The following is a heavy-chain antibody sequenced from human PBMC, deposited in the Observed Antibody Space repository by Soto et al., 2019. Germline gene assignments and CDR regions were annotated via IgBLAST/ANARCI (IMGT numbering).Heavy chain of an antibody. D-gene: IGHD3-3*01. CDR3: ARGRPRITSFGGGSYGMDV. CDR2: MNPNSGNT. Sequence: QVQLVQSGAEVKKPGASVKVSCKAFGYTFTSYDINWVRQATGQGLEWMGWMNPNSGNTGYAQKFQGRVTMTRNTSISTAYMELSSLRSEDTAVYYCARGRPRITSFGGGSYGMDVCGQVTTVTVAS. CDR1: GYTFTSYD. J-gene: IGHJ6*02. V-gene: IGHV1-8*01.